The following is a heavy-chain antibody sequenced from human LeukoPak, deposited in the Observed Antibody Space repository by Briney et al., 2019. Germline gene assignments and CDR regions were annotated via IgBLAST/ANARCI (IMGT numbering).Heavy chain of an antibody. J-gene: IGHJ4*02. CDR2: IYTSGGT. CDR1: GGSIGSYY. D-gene: IGHD6-13*01. V-gene: IGHV4-4*07. Sequence: SETLSLTCTVSGGSIGSYYWSWIRQPAGKGLEWIGRIYTSGGTVYNPSLKSRVTMSVDTSKNQFSLKLSSVTAADTAVYYCARGREYSSSWYALGYWGQGTLVTVSS. CDR3: ARGREYSSSWYALGY.